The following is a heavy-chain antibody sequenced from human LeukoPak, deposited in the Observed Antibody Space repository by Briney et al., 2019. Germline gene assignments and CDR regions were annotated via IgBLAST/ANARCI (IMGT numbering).Heavy chain of an antibody. CDR2: ISGDGGA. Sequence: GGSLRLSCAASGIDFRSNAMKWVRQAPGKGLEWVAAISGDGGAYYADSVTGRFTISRDTSTNTLFLQLNRLTGEDTALYYCATMYGDYGSYWGQGTLVTVSS. V-gene: IGHV3-23*01. D-gene: IGHD4-17*01. J-gene: IGHJ4*02. CDR3: ATMYGDYGSY. CDR1: GIDFRSNA.